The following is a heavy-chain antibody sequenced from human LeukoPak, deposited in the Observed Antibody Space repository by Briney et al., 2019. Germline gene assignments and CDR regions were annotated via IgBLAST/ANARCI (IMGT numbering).Heavy chain of an antibody. CDR1: GYTFTSYG. D-gene: IGHD6-6*01. Sequence: ASVKVSCKASGYTFTSYGISWVRQAPGQGLEWMGVINPSGDSTSYAPNFQGRVTVTRDTSTSTVYMELSGLRSEDTAIYYCAKIAARDTGEGYWGQGTLVTVSS. CDR3: AKIAARDTGEGY. CDR2: INPSGDST. V-gene: IGHV1-46*01. J-gene: IGHJ4*02.